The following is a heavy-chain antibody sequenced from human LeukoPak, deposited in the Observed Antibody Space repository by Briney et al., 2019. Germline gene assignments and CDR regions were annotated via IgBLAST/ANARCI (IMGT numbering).Heavy chain of an antibody. CDR2: IDNDGHGI. V-gene: IGHV3-74*01. CDR1: GFTFSGYW. J-gene: IGHJ4*02. D-gene: IGHD3-22*01. CDR3: AKGGYYDSSGYLFDY. Sequence: PGGSLRLSCVTSGFTFSGYWMHWVRQGPEKGLELVSRIDNDGHGIIYADSVKGRFTISRDNSKNTLYLQMNSLRAEDTAVYYCAKGGYYDSSGYLFDYWGQGTLVTVSS.